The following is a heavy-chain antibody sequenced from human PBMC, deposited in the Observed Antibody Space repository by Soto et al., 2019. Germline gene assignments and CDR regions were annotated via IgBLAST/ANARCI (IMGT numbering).Heavy chain of an antibody. Sequence: QVQLQESGPGLVKPSETLSLTCTVSGGSISSYYWSWIRQPPGTGLEWIGYIYYSGSTNYNPSLKRRVTISVDTSKNQFSLKLSSVSAEDTAVYYCARNFYYVNAFDIWGQGPMVTVSS. CDR3: ARNFYYVNAFDI. V-gene: IGHV4-59*01. CDR2: IYYSGST. D-gene: IGHD3-10*02. CDR1: GGSISSYY. J-gene: IGHJ3*02.